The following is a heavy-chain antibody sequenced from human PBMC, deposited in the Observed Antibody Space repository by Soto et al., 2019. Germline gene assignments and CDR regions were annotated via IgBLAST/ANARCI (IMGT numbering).Heavy chain of an antibody. CDR1: GGSISSSSYY. D-gene: IGHD3-9*01. CDR3: ARPLDYDILTFGF. CDR2: IYYSGST. V-gene: IGHV4-39*01. Sequence: SETLSLTCTVSGGSISSSSYYWGWIRQPPGKGLEWIGSIYYSGSTYYNPSLKSRVTISVDTSKNQFSLKLSSVTAADTAVYYCARPLDYDILTFGFWGQGTLVTVSS. J-gene: IGHJ4*02.